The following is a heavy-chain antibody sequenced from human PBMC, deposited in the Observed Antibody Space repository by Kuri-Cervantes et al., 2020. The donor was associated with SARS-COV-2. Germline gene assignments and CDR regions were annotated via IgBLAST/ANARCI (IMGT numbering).Heavy chain of an antibody. V-gene: IGHV3-23*01. Sequence: GESLKISCAASGFTFSGHWIHWVRQAPGKGLEWVSAISGSGGSTYYADSVRGRFTISRDNSKNTLYLQMNSLRAEDTAVYYCAKDLRGASQNIVKGYWGQGTLVTVSS. J-gene: IGHJ4*02. D-gene: IGHD2/OR15-2a*01. CDR1: GFTFSGHW. CDR3: AKDLRGASQNIVKGY. CDR2: ISGSGGST.